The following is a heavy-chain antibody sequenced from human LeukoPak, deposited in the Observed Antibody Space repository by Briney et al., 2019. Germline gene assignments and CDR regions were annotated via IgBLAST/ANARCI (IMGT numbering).Heavy chain of an antibody. J-gene: IGHJ6*02. V-gene: IGHV3-23*01. CDR1: GFTFSSYA. Sequence: GGSLRLSCAGSGFTFSSYAMSWVRQAPGKGLEWVSTISGSGGAGTYYADSVKGRFTVSRDNSRNTLYLPMNSLRDEDTAVYSCVKDRGGSPFYGMDVWGQGTTVTVSS. CDR3: VKDRGGSPFYGMDV. D-gene: IGHD1-26*01. CDR2: ISGSGGAGT.